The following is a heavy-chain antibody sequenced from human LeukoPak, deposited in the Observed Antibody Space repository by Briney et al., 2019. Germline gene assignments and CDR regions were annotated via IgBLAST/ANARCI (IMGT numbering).Heavy chain of an antibody. D-gene: IGHD3-22*01. J-gene: IGHJ6*02. V-gene: IGHV3-74*01. Sequence: PGGSLRLSCAPSGFISSSYWMHWVRQAPGKGLVWVSRINGDGSSTNYADSVKGRFTITRDNAQNTLYLQMNSLRAEDTAVYYCARVDIRGYRSFYHYYGMDVWGQGTTVTVSS. CDR2: INGDGSST. CDR1: GFISSSYW. CDR3: ARVDIRGYRSFYHYYGMDV.